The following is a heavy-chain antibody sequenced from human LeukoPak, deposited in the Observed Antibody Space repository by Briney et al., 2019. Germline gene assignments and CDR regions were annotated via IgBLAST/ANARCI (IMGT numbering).Heavy chain of an antibody. CDR1: GGSISSSSYY. J-gene: IGHJ4*02. D-gene: IGHD4-23*01. V-gene: IGHV4-39*02. CDR2: MYYSGST. CDR3: ARDRRWFDY. Sequence: NPSETLSLTCTVSGGSISSSSYYWGWIRQPPGKGLEWIGRMYYSGSTYYNPSLKSRFTISVDTSKNQFSLQLNSVTPEDTAVYYCARDRRWFDYWGQGTLVTVSS.